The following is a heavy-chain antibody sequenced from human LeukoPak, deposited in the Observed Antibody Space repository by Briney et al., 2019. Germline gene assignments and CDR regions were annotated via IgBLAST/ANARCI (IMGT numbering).Heavy chain of an antibody. CDR3: ARDVSSFDAFDI. D-gene: IGHD2-2*01. J-gene: IGHJ3*02. CDR2: IYYSGST. V-gene: IGHV4-61*01. Sequence: SETLSLTCTVSGGSVSSGTYYWSWIQQPPGKGLEWIGYIYYSGSTNYNPSLKSRVTISVDTSKNQFSLKLSSVTTTDTAVYYCARDVSSFDAFDIWGQGTMVTVSS. CDR1: GGSVSSGTYY.